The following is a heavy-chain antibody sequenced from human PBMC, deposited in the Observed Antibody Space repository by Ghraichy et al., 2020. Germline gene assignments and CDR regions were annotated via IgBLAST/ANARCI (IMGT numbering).Heavy chain of an antibody. CDR3: ARDRIRYTDNWPVCDC. D-gene: IGHD3-16*02. CDR1: GFTFSSHD. Sequence: GGSLRLSCAASGFTFSSHDVNWVRQAPGKGLQWISYISNNADTIYYADSVKGRFTISRDNGGNTLYLQMNSLTAEDTAVYYCARDRIRYTDNWPVCDCWGEGTRVTVAS. J-gene: IGHJ4*02. CDR2: ISNNADTI. V-gene: IGHV3-48*01.